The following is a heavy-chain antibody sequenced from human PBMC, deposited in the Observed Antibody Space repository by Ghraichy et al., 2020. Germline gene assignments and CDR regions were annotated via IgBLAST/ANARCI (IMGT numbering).Heavy chain of an antibody. CDR2: VSGSGGST. D-gene: IGHD6-13*01. CDR1: GFTFSNFA. CDR3: AKSSVAAADTSWFDP. V-gene: IGHV3-23*01. J-gene: IGHJ5*02. Sequence: GGSLRLSCAASGFTFSNFAMSWVRQAPGKGLEWVSGVSGSGGSTYYADSVKGRFTISRDNSKNTLYLQMNSLRAEDTAVYYCAKSSVAAADTSWFDPWAREPWSPSPQ.